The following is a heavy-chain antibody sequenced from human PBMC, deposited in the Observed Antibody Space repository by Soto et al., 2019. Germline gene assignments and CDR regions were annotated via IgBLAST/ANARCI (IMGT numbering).Heavy chain of an antibody. Sequence: GESLKISCKGSGYSFTSYWISWVRQMPGKGLEWMGRIDPSDSYTNYSPSFQGHVTISADKSISTAYLQWSSLKASDTAMYYCASSGYSGYDPPYYYYYGMDVWGQGTTVTVSS. V-gene: IGHV5-10-1*01. J-gene: IGHJ6*02. D-gene: IGHD5-12*01. CDR3: ASSGYSGYDPPYYYYYGMDV. CDR1: GYSFTSYW. CDR2: IDPSDSYT.